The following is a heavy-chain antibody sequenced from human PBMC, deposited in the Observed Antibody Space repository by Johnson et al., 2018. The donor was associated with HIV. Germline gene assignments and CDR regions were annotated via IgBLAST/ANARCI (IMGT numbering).Heavy chain of an antibody. J-gene: IGHJ3*02. D-gene: IGHD3-10*01. Sequence: VQLVESGGGLVQPGGSLRLSCAASGFTFSSYAMHWVRQAPGKGLEYVSAISSNGGSTYYANSVKGRFTISRDNSKNTLYLQMGSLRAEHMAVYYCARDTKSGSYLEGTGAFGIWGQGTMVTVSS. CDR2: ISSNGGST. CDR1: GFTFSSYA. V-gene: IGHV3-64*01. CDR3: ARDTKSGSYLEGTGAFGI.